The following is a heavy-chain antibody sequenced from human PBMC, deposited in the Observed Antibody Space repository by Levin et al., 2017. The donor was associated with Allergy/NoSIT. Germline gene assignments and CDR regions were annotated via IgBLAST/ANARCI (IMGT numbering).Heavy chain of an antibody. J-gene: IGHJ4*02. CDR2: IRSKAYGGTT. CDR3: TRVRKNYYDSSGYYGAGFDY. V-gene: IGHV3-49*04. D-gene: IGHD3-22*01. Sequence: SCTASGFTFGDYAMSWVRQAPGKGLEWVGFIRSKAYGGTTEYAASVKGRFTISRDDSKSIAYLQMNSLKTEDTAVYYCTRVRKNYYDSSGYYGAGFDYWGQGTLVTVSS. CDR1: GFTFGDYA.